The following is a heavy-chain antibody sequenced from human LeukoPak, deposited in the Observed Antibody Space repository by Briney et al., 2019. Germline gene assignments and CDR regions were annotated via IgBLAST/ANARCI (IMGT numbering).Heavy chain of an antibody. D-gene: IGHD3-10*01. CDR1: GGTFISYA. CDR3: SFLWFGESNYYCLDV. CDR2: IIPIFGTA. V-gene: IGHV1-69*13. Sequence: SVKVSCKASGGTFISYAISWVGQAPGQGVEGMGGIIPIFGTANYAQKFQGRVTITADESTSTAYMEQSSLRSEDAAVYYYSFLWFGESNYYCLDVWGKGTTVTVSS. J-gene: IGHJ6*03.